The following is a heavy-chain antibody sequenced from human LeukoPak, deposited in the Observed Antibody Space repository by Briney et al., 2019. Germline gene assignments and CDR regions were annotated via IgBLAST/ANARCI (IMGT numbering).Heavy chain of an antibody. CDR2: ISSGSSYI. V-gene: IGHV3-21*01. Sequence: GGSLRLSCAASGFTLSRYSMNWVRQAPGKGLEWVSSISSGSSYIYYAGSVKGRFTISRDNAKNSLYLQMNSLRAEDTAVYYCARAKYYYEGYFQHWGQGTLVTVSS. CDR1: GFTLSRYS. J-gene: IGHJ1*01. D-gene: IGHD3-22*01. CDR3: ARAKYYYEGYFQH.